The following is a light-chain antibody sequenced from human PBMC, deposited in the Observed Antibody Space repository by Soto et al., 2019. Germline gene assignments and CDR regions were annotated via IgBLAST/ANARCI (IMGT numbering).Light chain of an antibody. J-gene: IGLJ1*01. Sequence: QSVLTQPPSASGTPGQRVTISCSTSSSNIGGNTVNWYQQVPGTAPKLLIYSYDQRPSGVPDRFSGSKSGTSASLAISGLQSEDEADYYCAAWDAILNGYVFGTGTKVTVL. CDR2: SYD. CDR1: SSNIGGNT. CDR3: AAWDAILNGYV. V-gene: IGLV1-44*01.